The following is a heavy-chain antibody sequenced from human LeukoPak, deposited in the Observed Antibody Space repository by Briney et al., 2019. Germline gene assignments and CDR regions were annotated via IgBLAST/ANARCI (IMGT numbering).Heavy chain of an antibody. CDR3: APFSAVTHYYFDY. Sequence: GGSLRLSCAASGFTFSSHSLMWVRQAPGEGLEWVSSISPDSGYIYYADSVKGRFTISRDNAENSLFLQMNSLGAEDTAVYYCAPFSAVTHYYFDYWGQGTLVTVSS. J-gene: IGHJ4*02. V-gene: IGHV3-21*01. CDR1: GFTFSSHS. CDR2: ISPDSGYI. D-gene: IGHD6-13*01.